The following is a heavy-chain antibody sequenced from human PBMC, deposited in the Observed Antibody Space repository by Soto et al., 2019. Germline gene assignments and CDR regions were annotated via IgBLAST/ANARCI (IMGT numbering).Heavy chain of an antibody. CDR1: VGCIIRSIYY. J-gene: IGHJ3*02. CDR3: ARHDGSNYDILHGPHDASDI. CDR2: IYYSGST. Sequence: WETLALTCTVSVGCIIRSIYYLGFIRQPPWNWLEWIGSIYYSGSTYYNPSLKSRVTISVDTSKNQFSLKLSSVTAADTAVYYCARHDGSNYDILHGPHDASDIRGKGQILTLSS. D-gene: IGHD3-9*01. V-gene: IGHV4-39*01.